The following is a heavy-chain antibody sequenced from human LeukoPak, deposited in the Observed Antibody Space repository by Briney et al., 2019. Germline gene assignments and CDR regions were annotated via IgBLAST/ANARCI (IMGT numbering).Heavy chain of an antibody. CDR3: ARGGGGYSGYVRHFDY. Sequence: PSETLSLTCTVSGGSISSSSYYWGWIRQPPGKGLEWIGSIYYSGSTYYNPSLKSRVTISVDTSKNQFSLKLSSVTAADTAVYYCARGGGGYSGYVRHFDYWGQGTLVTVSS. J-gene: IGHJ4*02. CDR1: GGSISSSSYY. CDR2: IYYSGST. D-gene: IGHD5-12*01. V-gene: IGHV4-39*07.